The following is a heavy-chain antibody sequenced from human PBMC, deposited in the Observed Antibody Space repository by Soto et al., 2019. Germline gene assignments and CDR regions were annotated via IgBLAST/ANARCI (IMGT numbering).Heavy chain of an antibody. V-gene: IGHV4-31*03. Sequence: QVQLQESGPGLVKPSQTLSLTCTVSGGSISSGGYYWSWIRQHPGKGLEWIGYIYYSGSTYYNPSLKCRVTISVDTSKNQFSMKLSSVTAADTAMYDCARDSTVTTKGAYGMDVWGQGTTVTVSS. J-gene: IGHJ6*02. CDR1: GGSISSGGYY. CDR3: ARDSTVTTKGAYGMDV. D-gene: IGHD4-17*01. CDR2: IYYSGST.